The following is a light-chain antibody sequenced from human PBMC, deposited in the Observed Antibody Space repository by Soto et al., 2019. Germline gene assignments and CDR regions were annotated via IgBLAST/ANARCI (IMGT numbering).Light chain of an antibody. J-gene: IGKJ2*01. CDR3: QQYTDFQYT. CDR1: QSIGSG. CDR2: KAT. V-gene: IGKV1-5*03. Sequence: DIQMTQSPSTLSASVGDGVTITCRASQSIGSGLAWYQQKPGKAPKLLIYKATNLQTGVPSRFSGSGSGTDFSLTISSPQPVDSATYYCQQYTDFQYTFGQGTKVEI.